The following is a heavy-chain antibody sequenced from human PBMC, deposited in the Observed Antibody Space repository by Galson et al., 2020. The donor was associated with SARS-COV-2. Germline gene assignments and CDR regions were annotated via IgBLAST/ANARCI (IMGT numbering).Heavy chain of an antibody. Sequence: SETLSLTCTVSGGSISSYYWSWIRQPPGKRLEWIGYMYYSGSTDYNPSLKSRVTISVDTSKSQFSLKLSSVTAADTAGYYWAGRKLRYLDNDVFDIWGQGTMVTVSS. V-gene: IGHV4-59*01. J-gene: IGHJ3*02. CDR3: AGRKLRYLDNDVFDI. CDR2: MYYSGST. D-gene: IGHD3-9*01. CDR1: GGSISSYY.